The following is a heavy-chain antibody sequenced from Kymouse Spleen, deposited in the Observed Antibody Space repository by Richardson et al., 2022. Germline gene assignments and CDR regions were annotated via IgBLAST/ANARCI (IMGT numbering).Heavy chain of an antibody. CDR3: AKEEGDYYGSVFDY. Sequence: QVQLVESGGGVVQPGRSLRLSCAASGFTFSSYGMHWVRQAPGKGLEWVAVISYDGSNKYYADSVKGRFTISRDNSKNTLYLQMNSLRAEDTAVYYCAKEEGDYYGSVFDYWGQGTLVTVSS. CDR2: ISYDGSNK. J-gene: IGHJ4*02. V-gene: IGHV3-30*18. D-gene: IGHD3-10*01. CDR1: GFTFSSYG.